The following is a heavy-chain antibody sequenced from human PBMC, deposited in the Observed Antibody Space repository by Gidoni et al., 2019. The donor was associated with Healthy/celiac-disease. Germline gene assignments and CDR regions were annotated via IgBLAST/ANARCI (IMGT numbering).Heavy chain of an antibody. CDR3: AKSLRLAVLVYYFDY. Sequence: EVQLLESGGGLVQPGGSLRLSCAASGFPFSSYAMSWVRQAPGKGLEWVSAISGSGGSTYYADSVKGRFTISRDNSKNTLYLQMNSLRAEDTAVYYCAKSLRLAVLVYYFDYWGQGTLVTVSS. V-gene: IGHV3-23*01. CDR1: GFPFSSYA. CDR2: ISGSGGST. D-gene: IGHD2-8*01. J-gene: IGHJ4*02.